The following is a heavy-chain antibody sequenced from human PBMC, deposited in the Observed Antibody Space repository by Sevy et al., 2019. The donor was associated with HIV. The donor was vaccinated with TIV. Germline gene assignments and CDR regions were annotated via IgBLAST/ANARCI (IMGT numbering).Heavy chain of an antibody. J-gene: IGHJ5*02. Sequence: ASVKVSCKASGGTFSSYAISWVRQAPGQGLEWMGGIIPIFGTANYAQKFQGRVTITADESTSTAYMELGSLRSEDTAVYYCARGRDGSSPLDWFDPWGQGTLVTVSS. V-gene: IGHV1-69*13. CDR1: GGTFSSYA. CDR3: ARGRDGSSPLDWFDP. D-gene: IGHD6-6*01. CDR2: IIPIFGTA.